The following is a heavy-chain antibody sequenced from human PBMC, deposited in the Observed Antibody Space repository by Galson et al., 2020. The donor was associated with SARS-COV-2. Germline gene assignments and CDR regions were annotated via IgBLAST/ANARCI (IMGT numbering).Heavy chain of an antibody. V-gene: IGHV3-74*01. CDR1: GFTFSSYW. CDR3: ARGDMGNDYFDY. J-gene: IGHJ4*02. Sequence: GGSLRLSCAASGFTFSSYWMHWVRQAPGKGLVWVSRIYSEGSSTSYADSVKGRFTISGDNAKNTLYLQMNSLRAEDSAVYYCARGDMGNDYFDYWGQGTLVTVSS. D-gene: IGHD7-27*01. CDR2: IYSEGSST.